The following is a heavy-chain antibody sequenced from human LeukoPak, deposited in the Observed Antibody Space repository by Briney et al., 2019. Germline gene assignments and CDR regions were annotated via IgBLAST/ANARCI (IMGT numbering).Heavy chain of an antibody. D-gene: IGHD2-15*01. V-gene: IGHV3-21*01. Sequence: PGGSLSLSCSASGFTFSTYSMNWVRQAPGKGLEWVSSISTSSSYIYYADSVKGRFTISRYNAKNSMYLQMNSLRAEDTAVYYCARGLWYHFDYWGQGTLVTVSS. CDR2: ISTSSSYI. CDR3: ARGLWYHFDY. J-gene: IGHJ4*02. CDR1: GFTFSTYS.